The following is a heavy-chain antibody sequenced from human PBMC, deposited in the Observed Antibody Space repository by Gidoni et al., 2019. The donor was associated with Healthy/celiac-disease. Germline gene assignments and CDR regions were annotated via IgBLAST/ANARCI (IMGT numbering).Heavy chain of an antibody. V-gene: IGHV2-5*02. CDR3: AHSPIPYDYVWGSYRYMGAFDI. Sequence: QITLKESGPTLVKPTQTLTLTCTFSGFSLSTSGVGVGWIRQPPGKALEWLALIYWDDDKRYSPSLKSRLTITKDTSKNQVVLTMTNMDPVDTATYYCAHSPIPYDYVWGSYRYMGAFDIWGQGTMVTVSS. J-gene: IGHJ3*02. CDR2: IYWDDDK. CDR1: GFSLSTSGVG. D-gene: IGHD3-16*02.